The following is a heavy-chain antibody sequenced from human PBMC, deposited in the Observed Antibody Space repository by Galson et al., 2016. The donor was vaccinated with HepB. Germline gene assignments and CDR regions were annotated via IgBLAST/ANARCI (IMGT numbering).Heavy chain of an antibody. V-gene: IGHV3-74*01. CDR2: INTDGSNT. CDR1: GFIFTDYW. J-gene: IGHJ4*02. Sequence: SLRLSCAASGFIFTDYWMYWVRQVPGKGLVWVSRINTDGSNTRYADSVKGRFTISRDNTKSTLYLEMSSLRAEDTAVYYCGRASYCGRGCYYHFDSWGQGTLVTVSS. CDR3: GRASYCGRGCYYHFDS. D-gene: IGHD2-21*02.